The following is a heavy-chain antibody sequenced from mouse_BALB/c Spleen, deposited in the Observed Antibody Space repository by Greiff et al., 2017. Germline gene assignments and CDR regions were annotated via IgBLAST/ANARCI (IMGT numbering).Heavy chain of an antibody. D-gene: IGHD2-4*01. V-gene: IGHV5-12-1*01. CDR2: ISSGGGST. J-gene: IGHJ3*01. Sequence: EVQVVESGGGLVKPGGSLKLSCAASGFAFSSYDMSWVRQTPEKRLEWVAYISSGGGSTYYPDTVKGRFTISRDNAKNTLYLQMSSLKSEDTAMYYCARRTYDYDSWFAYWGQGTLVTVSA. CDR3: ARRTYDYDSWFAY. CDR1: GFAFSSYD.